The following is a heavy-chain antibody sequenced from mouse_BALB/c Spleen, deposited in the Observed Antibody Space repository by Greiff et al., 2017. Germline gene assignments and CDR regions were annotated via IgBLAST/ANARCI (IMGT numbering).Heavy chain of an antibody. CDR3: ARDRGLGREFAY. V-gene: IGHV5-4*02. CDR2: ISDGGSYT. D-gene: IGHD4-1*01. J-gene: IGHJ3*01. Sequence: EVKLMESGGGLVKPGGSLKLSCAASGFTFSDYYMYWVRQTPEKRLEWVATISDGGSYTYYPDSVKGRFTISRDNAKNNLYLQMSSLKSEDTAMYYCARDRGLGREFAYWGQGTLVTVSA. CDR1: GFTFSDYY.